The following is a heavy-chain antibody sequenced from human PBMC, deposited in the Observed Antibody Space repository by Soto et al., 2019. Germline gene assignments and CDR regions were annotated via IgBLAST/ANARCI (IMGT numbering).Heavy chain of an antibody. CDR3: STAPGFFDY. CDR2: IYSGGGT. D-gene: IGHD4-17*01. V-gene: IGHV3-66*01. CDR1: GFTVNNNH. J-gene: IGHJ4*02. Sequence: EVQLVESGGGLVQPGGSLRLSCAASGFTVNNNHVSWVRQAPGKGLEWVSAIYSGGGTYYADSVKGRFTISRDNSKNTLYLQMNSLRAEDTAVYYCSTAPGFFDYWGQGTLVTVSS.